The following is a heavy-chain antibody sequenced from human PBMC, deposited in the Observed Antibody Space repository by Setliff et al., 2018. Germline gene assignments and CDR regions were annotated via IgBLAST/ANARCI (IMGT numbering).Heavy chain of an antibody. CDR3: ARGGTYRYFDY. J-gene: IGHJ4*02. CDR2: VFYNGAA. CDR1: GASLSSGTYY. Sequence: SETLSLTCTVSGASLSSGTYYWGWIRQPPGKGLEFIGYVFYNGAAKYDPSLKSRVTMSVDTSKTQFSLKLNSMTTADTAVYYCARGGTYRYFDYWGQGALVTVSS. V-gene: IGHV4-61*01.